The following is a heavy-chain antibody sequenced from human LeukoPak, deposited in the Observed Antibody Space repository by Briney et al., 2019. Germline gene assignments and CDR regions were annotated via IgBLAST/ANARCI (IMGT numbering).Heavy chain of an antibody. CDR1: GFTFSSYS. V-gene: IGHV3-48*04. Sequence: PGGSLRLSCAASGFTFSSYSMNWVRQAPGKGLEWVSYISSSSSTIYYADSVKGRFTISRDNAKNSLYLQMNSLRAEDTAVYYCAKVGIAARPDAFDYWGQGTLVTVSS. CDR3: AKVGIAARPDAFDY. J-gene: IGHJ4*02. CDR2: ISSSSSTI. D-gene: IGHD6-6*01.